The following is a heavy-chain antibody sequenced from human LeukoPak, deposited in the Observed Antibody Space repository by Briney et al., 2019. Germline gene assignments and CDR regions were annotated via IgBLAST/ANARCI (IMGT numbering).Heavy chain of an antibody. CDR3: ARPYYESSGLYVDAFDI. CDR1: GYTLTAYY. J-gene: IGHJ3*02. D-gene: IGHD3-22*01. V-gene: IGHV1-2*06. CDR2: INPNSGGT. Sequence: ASVKVSCKASGYTLTAYYLHWVRQAPGLGLEWMGRINPNSGGTTYAQKFQGRVTMTRDTSIGTAYMELSSLRSDDTAVYYCARPYYESSGLYVDAFDIWGQGTMVTVSS.